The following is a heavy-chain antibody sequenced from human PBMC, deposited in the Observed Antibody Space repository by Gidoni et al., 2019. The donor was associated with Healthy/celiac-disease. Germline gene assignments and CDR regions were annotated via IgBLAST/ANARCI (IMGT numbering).Heavy chain of an antibody. CDR2: IKSKTDGGTT. J-gene: IGHJ5*02. Sequence: EVQLVESGGGLVKPGGSLRLSCAASGFTFSNAWMSWVRQAPGKGLEWVGRIKSKTDGGTTDYAAPVKGRFTISRDDSKNTLYLQMNSLKTEDTAVYYCTSSSGYIGNWFDPWGQGTLVTVSS. CDR3: TSSSGYIGNWFDP. CDR1: GFTFSNAW. V-gene: IGHV3-15*01. D-gene: IGHD3-22*01.